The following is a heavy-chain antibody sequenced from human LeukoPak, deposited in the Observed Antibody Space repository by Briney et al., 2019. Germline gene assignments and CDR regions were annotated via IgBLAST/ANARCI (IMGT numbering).Heavy chain of an antibody. V-gene: IGHV1-24*01. Sequence: ASVKVSCKASGGTFSSYAISWVRQAPGQGLEWMGGFDPEDGETIYAQKFQGRVTMTEDTSTDTAYMELSSLRSEDTAVYYCATEAGSYYDAFDIWGQGTMVTVSS. D-gene: IGHD3-10*01. CDR2: FDPEDGET. CDR1: GGTFSSYA. CDR3: ATEAGSYYDAFDI. J-gene: IGHJ3*02.